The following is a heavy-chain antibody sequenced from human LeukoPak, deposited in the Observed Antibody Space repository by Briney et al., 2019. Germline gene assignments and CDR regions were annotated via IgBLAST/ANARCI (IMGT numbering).Heavy chain of an antibody. D-gene: IGHD1-20*01. CDR1: GFTFSSYA. CDR3: ARASYNWNYVDY. V-gene: IGHV3-30-3*01. J-gene: IGHJ4*02. Sequence: PGGSLRLSCAASGFTFSSYAMHWVRQAPGKGLEWVAVISYDGSNKYYADSVKGRLTISRDNSKNTLYLQMNSLRAEDTAVYYCARASYNWNYVDYWGQGTLVTVSS. CDR2: ISYDGSNK.